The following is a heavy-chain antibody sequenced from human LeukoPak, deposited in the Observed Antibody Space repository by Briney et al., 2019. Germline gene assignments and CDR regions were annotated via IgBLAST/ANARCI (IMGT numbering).Heavy chain of an antibody. CDR3: AVTRTRGDH. CDR2: INQDGNDK. D-gene: IGHD3-10*01. J-gene: IGHJ4*02. V-gene: IGHV3-7*03. CDR1: GFTFSNYW. Sequence: TGGSLRLSCAASGFTFSNYWMTWIRQAPGKGLEWVANINQDGNDKYYVDSVKGRFTISRDNTKSSVFLQMNSLRAEDTAVYYCAVTRTRGDHWGQGTPVTVSS.